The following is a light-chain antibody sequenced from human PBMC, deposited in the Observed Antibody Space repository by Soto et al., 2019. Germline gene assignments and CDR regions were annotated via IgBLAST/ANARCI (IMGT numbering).Light chain of an antibody. J-gene: IGKJ1*01. CDR1: RSVRTT. CDR2: SAS. Sequence: EIVMTQSPATLSVSPGERATLSCRASRSVRTTLAWYQQKPGQAPRLLTYSASTRATGISARFSGSGSGTEFTLTISSLQSEDFAVYYCQQYDDWWTFGQGTKVEIK. CDR3: QQYDDWWT. V-gene: IGKV3-15*01.